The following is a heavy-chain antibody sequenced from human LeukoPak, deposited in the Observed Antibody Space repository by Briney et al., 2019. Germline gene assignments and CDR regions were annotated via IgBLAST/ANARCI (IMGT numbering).Heavy chain of an antibody. Sequence: GGSLRLSCAASGFIFSRDSMNWVRQAPGKGLEWISYISRDSGIRYYADSVRGRFTISRDNAKNSLYLQMNSLRAEDTAVYYCARGSGSYGPGVWGQGTLVTVSS. D-gene: IGHD1-26*01. CDR2: ISRDSGIR. J-gene: IGHJ4*02. V-gene: IGHV3-48*01. CDR1: GFIFSRDS. CDR3: ARGSGSYGPGV.